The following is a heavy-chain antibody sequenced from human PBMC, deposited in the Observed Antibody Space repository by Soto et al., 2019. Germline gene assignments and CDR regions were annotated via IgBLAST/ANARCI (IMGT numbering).Heavy chain of an antibody. CDR2: ISSRSSHI. D-gene: IGHD3-10*01. CDR3: ARDYFGSGTYYNFF. Sequence: PGGSLRLSCAASGFTFSDYSMNWVRQAPGKGLQWVSSISSRSSHIYYAESVKGRFTISRDNAKNSLYLQMNSLRDEDTAVYYCARDYFGSGTYYNFFWGQGTLVTVSS. V-gene: IGHV3-21*01. CDR1: GFTFSDYS. J-gene: IGHJ4*02.